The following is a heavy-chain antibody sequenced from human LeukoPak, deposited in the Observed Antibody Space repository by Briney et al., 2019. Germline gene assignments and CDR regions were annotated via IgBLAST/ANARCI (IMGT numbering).Heavy chain of an antibody. V-gene: IGHV1-2*02. D-gene: IGHD2-2*02. J-gene: IGHJ4*02. CDR2: INPKSGGT. Sequence: ASVKVSCKASGYIFTGYYMHWVRQAPGQGLEWMGWINPKSGGTSYEQRFQGRVTMTRDTSISTAYMELSRLRSDDTAVYYCARVAEFDCSSTSCYTTWFDYWGQGTLVTVSS. CDR1: GYIFTGYY. CDR3: ARVAEFDCSSTSCYTTWFDY.